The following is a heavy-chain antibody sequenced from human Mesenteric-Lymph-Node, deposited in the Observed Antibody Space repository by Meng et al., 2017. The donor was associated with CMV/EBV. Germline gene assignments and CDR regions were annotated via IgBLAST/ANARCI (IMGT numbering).Heavy chain of an antibody. D-gene: IGHD1-1*01. CDR2: MNPNSGNS. J-gene: IGHJ4*02. V-gene: IGHV1-8*01. Sequence: ASVKVSCKASGYTFTSYDMNWVRQATGQGLEWMGWMNPNSGNSGFAQKFQGRVTMTRNTSISTAYMELSSLTSDDTAVYYCARGTRTTVYWGQGTLVTVSS. CDR3: ARGTRTTVY. CDR1: GYTFTSYD.